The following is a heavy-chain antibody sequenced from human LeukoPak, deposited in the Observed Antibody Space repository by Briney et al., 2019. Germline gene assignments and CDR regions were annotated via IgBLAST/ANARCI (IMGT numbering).Heavy chain of an antibody. CDR3: ASDTDYDSSGYLDY. J-gene: IGHJ4*02. Sequence: PGGSLGLSCAASGFTFSSYSMNWVRQAPGKGLEWVSSISSSSSYIYYADSVKGRFTISRDNAKNSLYLQMNSLRAEDTAVYYCASDTDYDSSGYLDYWGQGTLVTVSS. CDR2: ISSSSSYI. D-gene: IGHD3-22*01. CDR1: GFTFSSYS. V-gene: IGHV3-21*01.